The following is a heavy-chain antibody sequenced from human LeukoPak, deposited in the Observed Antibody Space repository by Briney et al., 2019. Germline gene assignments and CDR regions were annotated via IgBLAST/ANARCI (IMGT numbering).Heavy chain of an antibody. CDR1: GGPISSGGYS. CDR2: IYHSGST. D-gene: IGHD2-2*01. CDR3: ARTSFQSGWFDP. Sequence: SETLSLTCAVSGGPISSGGYSWSWIRQPPGKGLEWIGYIYHSGSTYYNPSLKSRVTISVDRSKNQFSLKLSSVTAADTAVYYCARTSFQSGWFDPWGQGTLVTVSS. J-gene: IGHJ5*02. V-gene: IGHV4-30-2*01.